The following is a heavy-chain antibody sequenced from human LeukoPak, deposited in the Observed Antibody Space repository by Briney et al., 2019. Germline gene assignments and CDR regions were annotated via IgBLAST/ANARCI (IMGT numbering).Heavy chain of an antibody. D-gene: IGHD1-1*01. Sequence: GGSLRLSCAASGFTFSDNYMTWVRQAPGKGLEWLSYISGNGGDIQYADSVKGRFTISRDNAKNLLYLQMDSLRVKDTAIYYCARDPRTVRIWGQGTLVTVSS. J-gene: IGHJ4*02. CDR1: GFTFSDNY. CDR3: ARDPRTVRI. V-gene: IGHV3-11*04. CDR2: ISGNGGDI.